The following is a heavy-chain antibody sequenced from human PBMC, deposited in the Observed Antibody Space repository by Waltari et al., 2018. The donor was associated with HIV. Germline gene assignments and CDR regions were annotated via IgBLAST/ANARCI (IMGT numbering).Heavy chain of an antibody. D-gene: IGHD3-22*01. J-gene: IGHJ4*02. CDR2: SRGTSSRT. Sequence: EVQLLESGGGLVQTGGCLRLSCAASGITFSSYAMSWVRQARGKGLEWVSASRGTSSRTNYADSVMGRFTISRDNSKNPLDLQMHSLRTGDTAVYYCAKVGLVRYYESSGSLWGQGTLVTVSS. CDR1: GITFSSYA. V-gene: IGHV3-23*01. CDR3: AKVGLVRYYESSGSL.